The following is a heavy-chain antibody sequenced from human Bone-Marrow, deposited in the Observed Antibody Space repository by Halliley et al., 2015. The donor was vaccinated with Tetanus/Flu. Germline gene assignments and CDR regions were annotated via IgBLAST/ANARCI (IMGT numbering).Heavy chain of an antibody. CDR3: ARVIYDHYYGLDV. Sequence: SLRLSCVASGFTFSSYDFNWVRQAPGKGLEWVSYISSTTPIKYADSVRGRFTISRDNAKNSLHLQMNSLRAEDTAVYFCARVIYDHYYGLDVWGPGTTAPVSS. V-gene: IGHV3-48*03. CDR2: ISSTTPI. D-gene: IGHD3-22*01. CDR1: GFTFSSYD. J-gene: IGHJ6*02.